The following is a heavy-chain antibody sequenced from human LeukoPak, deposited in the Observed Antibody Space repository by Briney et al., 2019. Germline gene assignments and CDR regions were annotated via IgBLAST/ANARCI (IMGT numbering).Heavy chain of an antibody. D-gene: IGHD2-2*01. CDR1: GFTYSTYA. V-gene: IGHV3-23*01. Sequence: GGSLRLSCAASGFTYSTYAMSWVRQAPGKGLEWVSGIGGSGANTYYADSVKGRFTISRDNAKNSLYLQMNSLRAEDTAVYYCAREEGYCSSTSCYRGYFQHWGQGTLVTVSS. CDR2: IGGSGANT. CDR3: AREEGYCSSTSCYRGYFQH. J-gene: IGHJ1*01.